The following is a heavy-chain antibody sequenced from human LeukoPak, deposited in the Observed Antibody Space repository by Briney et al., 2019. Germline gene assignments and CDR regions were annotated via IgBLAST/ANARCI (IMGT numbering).Heavy chain of an antibody. J-gene: IGHJ4*02. D-gene: IGHD2-21*02. CDR2: ISGSGSDR. CDR1: GFTFSSYA. V-gene: IGHV3-23*01. CDR3: SRLHIVVVTATRWGLDY. Sequence: GRSLRLSCAGSGFTFSSYAMSWVRRAAGHRRRWFSAISGSGSDRYYAASVTARFTISRDKSKHTLYSQRNCMMTEDTARYYFSRLHIVVVTATRWGLDYWGQGVLVTVSS.